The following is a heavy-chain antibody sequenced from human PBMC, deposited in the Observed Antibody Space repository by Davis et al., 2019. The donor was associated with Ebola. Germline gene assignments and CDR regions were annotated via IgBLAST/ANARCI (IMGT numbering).Heavy chain of an antibody. Sequence: GGSLRLSCVASGFTFSNYWMNWVRQAPGKGLEWVANIKQDESEKYYADSVKGRFTISRDNSKNTLYLQMNSLRAEDTAVYYCAKTGGYSDYWGQGTLVTVSS. CDR1: GFTFSNYW. CDR2: IKQDESEK. V-gene: IGHV3-7*01. CDR3: AKTGGYSDY. D-gene: IGHD2-8*02. J-gene: IGHJ4*02.